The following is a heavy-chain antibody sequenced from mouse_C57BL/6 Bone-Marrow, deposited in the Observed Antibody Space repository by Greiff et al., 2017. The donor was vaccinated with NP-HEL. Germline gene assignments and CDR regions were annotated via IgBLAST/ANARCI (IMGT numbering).Heavy chain of an antibody. CDR2: INPNNGGT. J-gene: IGHJ1*03. CDR1: GYTFTDYN. Sequence: EVQLQQSGPELVKPGASVKIPCKASGYTFTDYNMDWVKQSHGKSLEWIGDINPNNGGTIYNQKFKGKATLTVDKSSSTAYMELRSLTSEDTAVYYCARKGGLQFITTVVPHWYFDVWGTGTTVTVSS. D-gene: IGHD1-1*01. V-gene: IGHV1-18*01. CDR3: ARKGGLQFITTVVPHWYFDV.